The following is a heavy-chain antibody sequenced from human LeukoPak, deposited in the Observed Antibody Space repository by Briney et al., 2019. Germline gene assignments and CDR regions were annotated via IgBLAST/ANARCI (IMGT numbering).Heavy chain of an antibody. V-gene: IGHV3-9*03. J-gene: IGHJ3*02. CDR1: GFNFDDYA. CDR2: ISWNSGSI. Sequence: GGSLRLSCAASGFNFDDYAMHRVREAPGKGLEWVSGISWNSGSIGYADSVKGRFTISRDNAKNSVYLQMNSLRAEDMVLYYCAKEYDAGIVATITLGDVFDIWRQGTMVAVSS. CDR3: AKEYDAGIVATITLGDVFDI. D-gene: IGHD5-12*01.